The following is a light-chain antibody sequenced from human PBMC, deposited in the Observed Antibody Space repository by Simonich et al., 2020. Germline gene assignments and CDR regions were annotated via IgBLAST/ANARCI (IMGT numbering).Light chain of an antibody. CDR2: AAS. V-gene: IGKV1-27*01. CDR1: QGISNY. Sequence: EIKMTQSPSSLSASVGDRVTITCRARQGISNYLAWYQQKPEKVPKLLIYAASTLQSGVPSRFSGSGSGKDFTLTISSLQPEDVATYYCQKYNSAPRTFGQGTKVEIK. CDR3: QKYNSAPRT. J-gene: IGKJ1*01.